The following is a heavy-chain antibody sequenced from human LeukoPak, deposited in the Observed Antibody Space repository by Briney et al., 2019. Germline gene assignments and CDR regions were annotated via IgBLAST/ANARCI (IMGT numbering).Heavy chain of an antibody. CDR2: ISGSGGST. D-gene: IGHD6-19*01. CDR1: GFTFSSYA. V-gene: IGHV3-23*01. Sequence: GGSLRLSCAASGFTFSSYAMSWVRQAPGKGLEWVSAISGSGGSTYYADSVKGRFTISRDNSKNTLYLQMNSLRAEDTAVYYCAKAYKYSSGWYHYYYGMDVWGQGTTVTVSS. CDR3: AKAYKYSSGWYHYYYGMDV. J-gene: IGHJ6*02.